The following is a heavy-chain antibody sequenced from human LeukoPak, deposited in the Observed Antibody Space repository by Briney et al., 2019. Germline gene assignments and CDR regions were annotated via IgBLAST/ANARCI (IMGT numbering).Heavy chain of an antibody. CDR1: GFTFDDYA. V-gene: IGHV3-9*01. CDR3: AKANGGYGDAFDI. J-gene: IGHJ3*02. CDR2: ISWNSGSI. D-gene: IGHD1-26*01. Sequence: GGSLRLSCAASGFTFDDYAMHWVRQAPGKGLEWVSGISWNSGSIGYADSVKGRFTISRDNAKNSLYLQMNSLRAEDTALYYCAKANGGYGDAFDIWGQGTMVTVSS.